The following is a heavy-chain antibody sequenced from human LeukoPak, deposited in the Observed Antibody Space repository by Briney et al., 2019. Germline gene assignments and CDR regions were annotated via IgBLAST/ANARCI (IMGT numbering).Heavy chain of an antibody. CDR3: VRSGGGFDY. Sequence: GGSLRLPCVASGFTFSSYWMHWVRQVPGKGLVWVSHINNDGSDTTYADSVKRRFSISRDNDKSTLFLQMNSLQAEDTAIYYRVRSGGGFDYWLQGTVVSVRS. CDR2: INNDGSDT. D-gene: IGHD1-1*01. J-gene: IGHJ4*02. CDR1: GFTFSSYW. V-gene: IGHV3-74*01.